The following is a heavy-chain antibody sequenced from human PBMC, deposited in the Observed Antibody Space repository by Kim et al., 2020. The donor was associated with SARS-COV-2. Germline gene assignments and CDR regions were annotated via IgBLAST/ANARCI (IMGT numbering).Heavy chain of an antibody. CDR2: ISYDGSNK. CDR1: GFTFSSYA. V-gene: IGHV3-30-3*01. CDR3: ARDFLYVLYYYYYGMDV. Sequence: GGSLRLSCAASGFTFSSYAMHWVRQAPGKGLEWVAVISYDGSNKYYEDSVKGRFTISRDNSKNTLYLQMNSLSAEDTDVYYCARDFLYVLYYYYYGMDVWRQGHTDTVS. J-gene: IGHJ6*02. D-gene: IGHD2-8*01.